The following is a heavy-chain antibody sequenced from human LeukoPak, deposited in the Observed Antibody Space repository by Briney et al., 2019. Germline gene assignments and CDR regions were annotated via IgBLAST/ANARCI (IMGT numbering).Heavy chain of an antibody. Sequence: GGSLRLSCAASGFTFSSYAMSWVRQAPGKGLEWVSAISGSGGSTYYADSVKGRFTISRDNSKNTLYLQMNSLRAEDTAVYYCAKTTYYYDSSGYNRNLFDYWGQGTLVTVSS. CDR3: AKTTYYYDSSGYNRNLFDY. D-gene: IGHD3-22*01. CDR1: GFTFSSYA. CDR2: ISGSGGST. J-gene: IGHJ4*02. V-gene: IGHV3-23*01.